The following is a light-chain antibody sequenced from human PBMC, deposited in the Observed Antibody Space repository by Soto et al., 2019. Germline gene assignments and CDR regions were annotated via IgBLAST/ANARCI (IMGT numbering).Light chain of an antibody. CDR1: TGPVTSDYY. CDR3: LLYYGAAVV. Sequence: QAVVTQEPSLTVSPGGTVTLTCASSTGPVTSDYYPNWFQQKPGQAPRALLYSTTKKHSWTPARFSGALLGGKAALTLSGVQPEDEADYYCLLYYGAAVVFGGGTQLTVL. J-gene: IGLJ2*01. CDR2: STT. V-gene: IGLV7-43*01.